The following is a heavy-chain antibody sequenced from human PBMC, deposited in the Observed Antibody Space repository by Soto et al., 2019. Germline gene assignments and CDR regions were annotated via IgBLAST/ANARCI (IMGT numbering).Heavy chain of an antibody. Sequence: GGTLRLSCAASGFTFSNFWMSWVRQAPGKGLEWVASIKQDGSENNYVDSGKGRFTISRDNAKNSLYLQMYSPTAEDTALYYGAKNHVSHEFRGQGALVTVSS. D-gene: IGHD2-8*01. CDR2: IKQDGSEN. CDR3: AKNHVSHEF. V-gene: IGHV3-7*01. J-gene: IGHJ4*02. CDR1: GFTFSNFW.